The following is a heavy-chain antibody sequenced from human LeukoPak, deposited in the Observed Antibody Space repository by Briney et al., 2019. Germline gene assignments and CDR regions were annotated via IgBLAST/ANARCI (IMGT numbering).Heavy chain of an antibody. CDR3: AKSGSYKRNWFDP. D-gene: IGHD1-26*01. Sequence: ASAKVSCKASGYTFTSYDINWVRQATGQGLEWMGWMNPNSGNTGYAQKFQGRVTMTRNTSISTAYMELSSLRSEDTAVYYCAKSGSYKRNWFDPWGQGTLVTVSS. J-gene: IGHJ5*02. CDR2: MNPNSGNT. V-gene: IGHV1-8*01. CDR1: GYTFTSYD.